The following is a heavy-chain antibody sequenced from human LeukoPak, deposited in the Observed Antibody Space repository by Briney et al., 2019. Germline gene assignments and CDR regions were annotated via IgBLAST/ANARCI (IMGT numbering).Heavy chain of an antibody. Sequence: GGSLRLSCVASGFXFSSYAMSWVRQAPGKGLEWVSAIIGSGSSTYYADSVKGRFTISRDNSKNTLFLQMNILRAEDTAVYYCAKDRAQQLVLDFWGQGTLVTVSS. CDR1: GFXFSSYA. J-gene: IGHJ4*02. V-gene: IGHV3-23*01. CDR2: IIGSGSST. D-gene: IGHD6-13*01. CDR3: AKDRAQQLVLDF.